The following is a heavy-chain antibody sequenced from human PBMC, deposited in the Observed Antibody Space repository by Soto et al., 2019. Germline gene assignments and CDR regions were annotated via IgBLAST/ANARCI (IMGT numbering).Heavy chain of an antibody. D-gene: IGHD2-2*01. J-gene: IGHJ6*02. Sequence: GGSLRLSCTASGFTFGDYAMSWFRQAPGKGLEWVGFIRSKAYGGTTEYAASVKGRFTISRDDSKSIAYLQMNSLKTEDTAVYYCTRAPKEYCSSTSCYDWGHGMDVWGQGTTVTVSS. V-gene: IGHV3-49*03. CDR3: TRAPKEYCSSTSCYDWGHGMDV. CDR1: GFTFGDYA. CDR2: IRSKAYGGTT.